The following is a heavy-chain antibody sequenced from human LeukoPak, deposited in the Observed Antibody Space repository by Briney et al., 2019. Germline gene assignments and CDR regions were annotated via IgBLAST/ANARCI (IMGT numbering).Heavy chain of an antibody. Sequence: SETLSLTCAVSGYSISSGYYWSWIRQPAGKGLEWIGRIYTSGSTNYNPSLKSRVTISVDTSKNQFSLKLSSVTAADTAVYYCARVVAGAPLDNWFDPWGQGTLVTVSS. D-gene: IGHD6-19*01. V-gene: IGHV4-61*02. CDR2: IYTSGST. J-gene: IGHJ5*02. CDR1: GYSISSGYY. CDR3: ARVVAGAPLDNWFDP.